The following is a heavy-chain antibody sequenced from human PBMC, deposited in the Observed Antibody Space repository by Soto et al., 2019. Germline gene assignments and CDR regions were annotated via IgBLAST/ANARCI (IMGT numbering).Heavy chain of an antibody. CDR2: IYHSGST. CDR3: AKVSGSYYYGMDV. Sequence: PSETLSLTCAVSGGSISSSNWWSWVRQPPGKGLEWIGEIYHSGSTNYNPSLKSRVTISVDKSKNQFSLKLSSVTAADTAVYYCAKVSGSYYYGMDVWGQGTTVT. CDR1: GGSISSSNW. V-gene: IGHV4-4*02. J-gene: IGHJ6*02. D-gene: IGHD1-26*01.